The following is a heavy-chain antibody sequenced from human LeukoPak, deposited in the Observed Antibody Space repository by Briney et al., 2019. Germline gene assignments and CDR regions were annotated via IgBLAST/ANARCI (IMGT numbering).Heavy chain of an antibody. Sequence: GASVKVSCKASGYTFTSYGISWVRQAPGQGLEWMGWISAYNGNTNYAQKLQGRVTMTTDTSTSTAYMELRSLRSDDTAVYYCARDAVRGVIMSSFDYWAREPWSPSPQ. D-gene: IGHD3-10*01. CDR2: ISAYNGNT. CDR3: ARDAVRGVIMSSFDY. V-gene: IGHV1-18*01. J-gene: IGHJ4*02. CDR1: GYTFTSYG.